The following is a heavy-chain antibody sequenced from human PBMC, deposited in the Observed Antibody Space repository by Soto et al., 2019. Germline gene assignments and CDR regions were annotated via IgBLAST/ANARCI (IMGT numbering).Heavy chain of an antibody. CDR2: LSDSGVSP. D-gene: IGHD5-18*01. CDR1: GFPFSRYA. J-gene: IGHJ6*02. Sequence: PGGSLRLSCAGSGFPFSRYAMSWVRQAPEKGLEWVSALSDSGVSPYYADSVKGRFTISRDNSKNTLYLQMDSLRVEDTALYYCAKMTSDSYGRNYGMDVWGQGTTVTVSS. CDR3: AKMTSDSYGRNYGMDV. V-gene: IGHV3-23*01.